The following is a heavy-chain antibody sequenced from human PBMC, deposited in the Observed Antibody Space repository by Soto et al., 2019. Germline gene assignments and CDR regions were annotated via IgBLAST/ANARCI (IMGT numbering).Heavy chain of an antibody. J-gene: IGHJ6*02. Sequence: QVQLVQSGAEVKKPGSSVKVSCKASGGTFSSYAISWVRQAPGPVLEWMGGIIPIFGTANYAQKFQGRVTIPADESTSTDYMELSSLRSEDPAVYYCARKYSYAGGMDVWGQGTTVTVSS. CDR1: GGTFSSYA. CDR2: IIPIFGTA. CDR3: ARKYSYAGGMDV. V-gene: IGHV1-69*01. D-gene: IGHD5-18*01.